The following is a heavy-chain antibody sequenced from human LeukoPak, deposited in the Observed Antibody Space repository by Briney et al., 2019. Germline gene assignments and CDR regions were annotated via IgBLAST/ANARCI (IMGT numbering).Heavy chain of an antibody. V-gene: IGHV3-33*06. Sequence: GGSLRLSCAASGFAFSSYGMHWVRQAPGKGLEWVAVIWYDGSNKYYADSVKGRFTISRDNSKNTLYLQMNSLRAEDTAVYYCAKDRVPFSGWYYMDVWGKGTTVTVSS. CDR2: IWYDGSNK. CDR1: GFAFSSYG. J-gene: IGHJ6*03. CDR3: AKDRVPFSGWYYMDV. D-gene: IGHD6-25*01.